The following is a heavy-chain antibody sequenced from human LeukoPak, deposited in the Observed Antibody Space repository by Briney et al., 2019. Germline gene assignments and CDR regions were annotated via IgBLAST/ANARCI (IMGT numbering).Heavy chain of an antibody. Sequence: SETLSLTCTVSGGSISSSSYFWGWIRQPPGKGLEWIGSIYYSGSTHYNPSLKSRVTISADTSKNQFSLKLSSVTAADTAVYYCASRSYISGPYWGQGTLVTVSS. CDR1: GGSISSSSYF. J-gene: IGHJ4*02. V-gene: IGHV4-39*07. CDR3: ASRSYISGPY. CDR2: IYYSGST. D-gene: IGHD6-25*01.